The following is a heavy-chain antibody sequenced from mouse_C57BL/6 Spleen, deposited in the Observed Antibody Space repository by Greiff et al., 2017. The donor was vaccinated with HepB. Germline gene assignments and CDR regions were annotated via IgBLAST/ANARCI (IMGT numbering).Heavy chain of an antibody. CDR1: GYTFTSYW. V-gene: IGHV1-55*01. J-gene: IGHJ1*03. Sequence: QVQLKESGAELVKPGASVKMSCKASGYTFTSYWITWVKQRPGQGLEWIGDIYPGSGSTNYNEKFKSKATLTVDTSSSTAYMQISSLTSEDSAVYSWARKGKFVSTIVVAWYFDVWGTGTTVTVSS. D-gene: IGHD1-1*01. CDR3: ARKGKFVSTIVVAWYFDV. CDR2: IYPGSGST.